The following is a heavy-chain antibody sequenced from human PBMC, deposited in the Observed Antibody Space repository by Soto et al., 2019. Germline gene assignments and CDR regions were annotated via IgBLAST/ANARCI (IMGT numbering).Heavy chain of an antibody. D-gene: IGHD3-22*01. V-gene: IGHV4-34*01. Sequence: QVQLQQWGAGLLKPSETLSLTCAVYGGSFSGYYWSWIRQPPGKGLEWIGEINHSGSTNYNPSLKSRVTISVDMSKNQFSLKLSSVTAADTAVYYCARGRPYYYDSSGSYFWFDPWGQGTLVTVSS. J-gene: IGHJ5*02. CDR2: INHSGST. CDR1: GGSFSGYY. CDR3: ARGRPYYYDSSGSYFWFDP.